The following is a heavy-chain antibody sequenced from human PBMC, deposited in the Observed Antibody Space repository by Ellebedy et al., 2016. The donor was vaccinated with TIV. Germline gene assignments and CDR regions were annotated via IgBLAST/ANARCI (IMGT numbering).Heavy chain of an antibody. CDR2: IYTSGST. CDR3: ARGGVAPWYYGMDV. V-gene: IGHV4-59*10. CDR1: GGSFSGYY. J-gene: IGHJ6*02. Sequence: SETLSLXXAVYGGSFSGYYWSWIRQPAGKGLEWIGRIYTSGSTNYNPSLKSRVTMSVDTSKNQFSLKLSSVTAADTAVYYCARGGVAPWYYGMDVWGQGTTVTVSS. D-gene: IGHD2-15*01.